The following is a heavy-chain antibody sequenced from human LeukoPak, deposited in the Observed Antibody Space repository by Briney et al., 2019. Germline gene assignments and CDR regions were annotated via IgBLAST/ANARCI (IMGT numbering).Heavy chain of an antibody. CDR1: GFTFSSYA. V-gene: IGHV3-23*01. CDR2: TSGSGGST. D-gene: IGHD3-10*01. CDR3: AKDYYYGSGSDYYYYYGMDV. J-gene: IGHJ6*02. Sequence: GGSLRLSCAASGFTFSSYAMSWVRQAPGKGLEWVSATSGSGGSTYYADSVKGRFTISRDNSKNTLYLQMNSLRAEDTAVYYCAKDYYYGSGSDYYYYYGMDVWGQGTTVTVSS.